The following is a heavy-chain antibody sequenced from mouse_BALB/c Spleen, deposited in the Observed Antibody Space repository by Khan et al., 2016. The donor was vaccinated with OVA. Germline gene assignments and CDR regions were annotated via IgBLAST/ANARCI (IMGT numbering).Heavy chain of an antibody. D-gene: IGHD2-14*01. CDR3: AKEGAYYRSDGWFSY. Sequence: QVQLKQSGAELATPGASVKISCKASGYTFTTYTMHWVKQRPGKGLEWIGFINPSNGYTNYYQKFKDKFTLTADKSSRTAFMQLSSLTSDYSAVYYCAKEGAYYRSDGWFSYWGQGTPVTVSA. V-gene: IGHV1-4*01. J-gene: IGHJ3*01. CDR2: INPSNGYT. CDR1: GYTFTTYT.